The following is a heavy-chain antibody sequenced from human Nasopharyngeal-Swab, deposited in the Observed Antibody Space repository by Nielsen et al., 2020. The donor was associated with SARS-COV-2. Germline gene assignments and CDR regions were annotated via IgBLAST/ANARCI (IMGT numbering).Heavy chain of an antibody. Sequence: GESLKISCAASGFTFSSYAMHWVRQAPGKGLVWVALISYDGSNKYYADSVKGRFTISRDNSKNTLYLQMNSLRAEDTAVYYCARPMEDCSGGSCYEIDYWGQGTLVTVSS. V-gene: IGHV3-30-3*01. D-gene: IGHD2-15*01. CDR1: GFTFSSYA. CDR2: ISYDGSNK. CDR3: ARPMEDCSGGSCYEIDY. J-gene: IGHJ4*02.